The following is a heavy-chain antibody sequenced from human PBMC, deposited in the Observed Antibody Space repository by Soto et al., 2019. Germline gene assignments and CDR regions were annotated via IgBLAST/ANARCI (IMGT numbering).Heavy chain of an antibody. Sequence: SETLSLTCTVSGGSISSYYWSWIRQPPGKGLEWIGYIYYSGSTNYNPSLKSRVTISVDTSKNQFSLKLSSVTAADTAVYYCARVGVATTAFDIWGQGTMVTVSS. CDR3: ARVGVATTAFDI. V-gene: IGHV4-59*01. J-gene: IGHJ3*02. D-gene: IGHD5-12*01. CDR1: GGSISSYY. CDR2: IYYSGST.